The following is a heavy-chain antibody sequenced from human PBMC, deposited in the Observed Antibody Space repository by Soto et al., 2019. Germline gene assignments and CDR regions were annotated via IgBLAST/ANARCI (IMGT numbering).Heavy chain of an antibody. CDR3: GTDSTGRYYVRDF. J-gene: IGHJ6*02. Sequence: VQIQQWGAGLLTTSETLSLTCAVYGVSLSGYYWSWIRQPPGNELEWVGEINHSGSINYNPYLKSRVTTSVDTSKNQLSLKLSSVTAADTDVYDWGTDSTGRYYVRDFCGQGTPVTVSS. D-gene: IGHD3-22*01. CDR2: INHSGSI. CDR1: GVSLSGYY. V-gene: IGHV4-34*01.